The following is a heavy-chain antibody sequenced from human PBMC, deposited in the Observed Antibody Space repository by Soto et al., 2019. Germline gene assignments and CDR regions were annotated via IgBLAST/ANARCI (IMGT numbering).Heavy chain of an antibody. Sequence: QPGGSLRLSCAASGFTFSSYGMHWVRQAPGKGLERVAVIWYDGSNKYYADSVKGRFTISRDNSKNTLYLQMNSLRAEDTAVYYCARDSIAVAQYYFDYWGQGTLVTVSS. J-gene: IGHJ4*02. D-gene: IGHD6-19*01. CDR1: GFTFSSYG. CDR3: ARDSIAVAQYYFDY. CDR2: IWYDGSNK. V-gene: IGHV3-33*01.